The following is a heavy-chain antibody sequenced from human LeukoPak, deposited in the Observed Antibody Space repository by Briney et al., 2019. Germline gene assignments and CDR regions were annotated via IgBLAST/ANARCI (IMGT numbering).Heavy chain of an antibody. V-gene: IGHV5-51*01. D-gene: IGHD2-2*01. Sequence: GESLKISCKGSGYSFTSYWIGWVRQMPGKGLGWMGNIYPGDSDTTYSPSFQGQVTISADKSISTAYLQWSSLKASDTAMYYCARRDGYCSSTSCYADYYYGMDVWGQGTTVTVSS. CDR3: ARRDGYCSSTSCYADYYYGMDV. J-gene: IGHJ6*02. CDR1: GYSFTSYW. CDR2: IYPGDSDT.